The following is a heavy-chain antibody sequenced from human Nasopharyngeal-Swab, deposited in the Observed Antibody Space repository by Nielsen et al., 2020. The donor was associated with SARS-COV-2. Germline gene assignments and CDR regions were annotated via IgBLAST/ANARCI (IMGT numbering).Heavy chain of an antibody. CDR2: IYYSGST. J-gene: IGHJ3*02. V-gene: IGHV4-31*03. D-gene: IGHD3-22*01. CDR3: ARAMIVVVINAFDI. Sequence: SETLSLTCTVSGGSISSGGYYWSWIRRHPGKGLEWIGYIYYSGSTYYNPSLKSRVTISVDTSKNQFSLKLSFVTAADTAVYYCARAMIVVVINAFDIWGQGTMVTVSS. CDR1: GGSISSGGYY.